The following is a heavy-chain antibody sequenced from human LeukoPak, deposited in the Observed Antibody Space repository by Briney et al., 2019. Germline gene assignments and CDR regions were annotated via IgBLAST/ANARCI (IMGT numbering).Heavy chain of an antibody. J-gene: IGHJ6*02. V-gene: IGHV4-34*01. Sequence: SETLSLTCTVSGGSISGYYWSWIRQPPGKGLEWIGEINHSGSTNYNPSLKGRVTISVDTSKNQFSLKLSSVTAADTAVYYCARDHYYGMDVWGQGTTVTVSS. CDR2: INHSGST. CDR1: GGSISGYY. CDR3: ARDHYYGMDV.